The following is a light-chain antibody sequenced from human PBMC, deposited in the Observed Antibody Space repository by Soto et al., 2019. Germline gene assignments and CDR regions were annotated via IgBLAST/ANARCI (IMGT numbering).Light chain of an antibody. CDR2: DAS. Sequence: EIVLTQSPGTLSLSPGERATLSCRASQSVSSSSLAWYQQKRGQAPRLLIHDASSRATGIPDRFSGSGSGTDFTLTISRLEPEDFAVYYCQQYNNWPPGYTFGQGTKLEIK. CDR3: QQYNNWPPGYT. CDR1: QSVSSSS. V-gene: IGKV3-20*01. J-gene: IGKJ2*01.